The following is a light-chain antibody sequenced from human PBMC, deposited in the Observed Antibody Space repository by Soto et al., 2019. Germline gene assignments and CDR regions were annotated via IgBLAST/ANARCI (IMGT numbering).Light chain of an antibody. CDR3: TSYVGNDIWV. J-gene: IGLJ3*02. CDR2: XXX. CDR1: SSDVGAYKY. V-gene: IGLV2-8*01. Sequence: QSALTQPPSASGSPGQSVTISCTGTSSDVGAYKYVSWYQQYPGKAPNLMIXXXXXXXXXXXXXXXXSKSGNTASLTVSGXXAXXXXXYYCTSYVGNDIWVFGGGTKLTVL.